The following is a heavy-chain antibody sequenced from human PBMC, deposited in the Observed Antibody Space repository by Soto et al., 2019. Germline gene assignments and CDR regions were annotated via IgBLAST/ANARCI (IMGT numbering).Heavy chain of an antibody. J-gene: IGHJ3*02. V-gene: IGHV3-33*01. D-gene: IGHD6-25*01. Sequence: VQLVESGGGVVQPGRTLRLSCAASGFTFNIHGMHWVRQAPGTGLEWVAVIWSDGNNKFYADSVRGRFTISRDNSKNTLDLQLNSLRVEDTGVYYCAREGPISGTGAFDIWGQGTKVTVSS. CDR1: GFTFNIHG. CDR2: IWSDGNNK. CDR3: AREGPISGTGAFDI.